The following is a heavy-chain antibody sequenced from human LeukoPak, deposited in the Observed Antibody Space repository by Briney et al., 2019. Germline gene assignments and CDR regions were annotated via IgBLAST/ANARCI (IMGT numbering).Heavy chain of an antibody. CDR1: GFXFSSYA. CDR2: MTSGGGT. Sequence: PGGSLRLSCAASGFXFSSYAITWVRQAPGKGPEWVSAMTSGGGTYYADSVKGRFTISRDNSKNTVYLQMNSLRAEDTAVYYCAKDLTRSSGGFDYWGQGTLVTVSS. J-gene: IGHJ4*02. V-gene: IGHV3-23*01. CDR3: AKDLTRSSGGFDY. D-gene: IGHD6-6*01.